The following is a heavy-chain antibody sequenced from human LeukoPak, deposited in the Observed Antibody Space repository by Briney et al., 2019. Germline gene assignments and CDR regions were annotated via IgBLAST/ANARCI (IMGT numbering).Heavy chain of an antibody. CDR1: GFTFSSYA. J-gene: IGHJ4*02. CDR2: ISYDGSNK. CDR3: ARAHYYDSSGYFDY. Sequence: PGGSLRLSCAASGFTFSSYAMHWVRQAPGKGLEWVAVISYDGSNKYYADSVKGRFTISRDNSKNTLYLQMNSLRAEDTAVYYCARAHYYDSSGYFDYWGQGTLVTVSS. V-gene: IGHV3-30-3*01. D-gene: IGHD3-22*01.